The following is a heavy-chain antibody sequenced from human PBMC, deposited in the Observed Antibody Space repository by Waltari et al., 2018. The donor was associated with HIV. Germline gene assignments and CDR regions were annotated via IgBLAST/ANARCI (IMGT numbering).Heavy chain of an antibody. CDR3: AKEAGDRGYFQH. CDR1: GFTFTRYW. CDR2: INSDGSSI. J-gene: IGHJ1*01. D-gene: IGHD3-10*01. Sequence: EVQLVESGGNLVQPGGSLRLSCAVSGFTFTRYWMHWVRQAPGKGLAWVSRINSDGSSIRYADSVMGRFTISRDNAKNTLYLQMNSLRDEDTAVYYCAKEAGDRGYFQHWGQGTLVTVSS. V-gene: IGHV3-74*01.